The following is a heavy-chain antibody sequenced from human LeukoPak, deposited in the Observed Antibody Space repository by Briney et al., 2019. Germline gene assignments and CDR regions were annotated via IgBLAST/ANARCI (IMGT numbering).Heavy chain of an antibody. Sequence: SQTLSLTCTVSNGSISSDTYYWSWIRQPPGKGLEWIGYIYYSGSTNYNPSLKSRVTISVDTSKNQFSLKLSSVTAADTAVYYCARQPPYVYYPKPGWFDPWGQGTLVTVSS. D-gene: IGHD3-10*01. CDR2: IYYSGST. V-gene: IGHV4-61*01. CDR3: ARQPPYVYYPKPGWFDP. J-gene: IGHJ5*02. CDR1: NGSISSDTYY.